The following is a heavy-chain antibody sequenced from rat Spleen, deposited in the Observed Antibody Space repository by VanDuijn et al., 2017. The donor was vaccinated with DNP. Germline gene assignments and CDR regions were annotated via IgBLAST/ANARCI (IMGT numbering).Heavy chain of an antibody. CDR3: AREGDYYDGYGDALDA. D-gene: IGHD1-12*03. CDR1: GFTFSDYN. Sequence: EVQLVESGGGLVQPGRSLKLSCAASGFTFSDYNMAWVRQAPKKGLEWVATIIYDGSSTYYRDSVRGRFTISRDYAQDTLYLQMNSLRSEDTATYYCAREGDYYDGYGDALDAWGQGTSVTVAS. V-gene: IGHV5S10*01. J-gene: IGHJ4*01. CDR2: IIYDGSST.